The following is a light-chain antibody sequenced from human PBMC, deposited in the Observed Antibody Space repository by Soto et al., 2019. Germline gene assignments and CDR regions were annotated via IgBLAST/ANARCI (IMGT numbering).Light chain of an antibody. CDR3: NSHGGSNNFWV. Sequence: QSVLTQPPSASGSPGQSVTIYCTGTSSDVGAYNSVSWYQQHPGKAPRLMIYEVNKRPSGVPDRFSGSKSGNMASLTVSGLQAEDEADYYCNSHGGSNNFWVFGGGTKVTVL. CDR2: EVN. CDR1: SSDVGAYNS. V-gene: IGLV2-8*01. J-gene: IGLJ3*02.